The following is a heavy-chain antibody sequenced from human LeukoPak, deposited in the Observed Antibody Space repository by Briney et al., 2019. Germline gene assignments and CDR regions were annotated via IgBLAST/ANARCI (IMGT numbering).Heavy chain of an antibody. CDR2: IGISSGNT. D-gene: IGHD1-1*01. V-gene: IGHV3-11*06. CDR3: ARDHNYAFDN. Sequence: GGSLRLSCAASGFPFIDYSMNWVRQAPGKGLEWISYIGISSGNTKYADSVKGRFTISRDFAKNSLYLQMNSLRVEDTAVYYCARDHNYAFDNWGQGTLVTVSS. J-gene: IGHJ4*02. CDR1: GFPFIDYS.